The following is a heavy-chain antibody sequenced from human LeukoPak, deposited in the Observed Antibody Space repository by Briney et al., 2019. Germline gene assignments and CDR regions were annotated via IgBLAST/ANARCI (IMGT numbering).Heavy chain of an antibody. CDR2: INQDGSQK. J-gene: IGHJ4*02. Sequence: PGGSLRLSCAASGFTFSNFAMNWVRQAPGKGLEWVANINQDGSQKFYVDSVKGRFTISRDNANNSLYLQMNSLRAEDAAVYYCRYRWDYWGQGTLVTVSS. V-gene: IGHV3-7*01. D-gene: IGHD2-8*02. CDR1: GFTFSNFA. CDR3: RYRWDY.